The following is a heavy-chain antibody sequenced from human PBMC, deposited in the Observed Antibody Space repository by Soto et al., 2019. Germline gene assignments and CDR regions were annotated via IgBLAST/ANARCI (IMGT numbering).Heavy chain of an antibody. CDR3: ARDTWDYGSGSYHYYFDY. Sequence: GASVKVSCKASGGTFSSYAISWVRQAPGQGLEWMGGIIPIFGTANYAQKFQGRVTITADESTSTAYMELSSLRSEDTAVYYCARDTWDYGSGSYHYYFDYWGQGTLVTVSS. V-gene: IGHV1-69*13. CDR2: IIPIFGTA. J-gene: IGHJ4*02. D-gene: IGHD3-10*01. CDR1: GGTFSSYA.